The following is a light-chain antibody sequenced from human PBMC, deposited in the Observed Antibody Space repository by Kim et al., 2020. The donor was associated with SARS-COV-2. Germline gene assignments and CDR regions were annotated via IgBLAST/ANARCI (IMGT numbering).Light chain of an antibody. CDR1: KLGHKY. J-gene: IGLJ3*02. V-gene: IGLV3-1*01. CDR3: QAWDSSTAV. Sequence: SGSPGQTASITCSGDKLGHKYACWYQQKPGQSPVLVIYQDSKRPSGIPGRFSGSNSGNTATLTISGTKAMDEADYYCQAWDSSTAVFGGGTQLTVL. CDR2: QDS.